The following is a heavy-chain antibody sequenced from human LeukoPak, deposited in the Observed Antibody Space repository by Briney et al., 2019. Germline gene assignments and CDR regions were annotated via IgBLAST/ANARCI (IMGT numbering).Heavy chain of an antibody. CDR2: FGISGTI. J-gene: IGHJ4*02. V-gene: IGHV3-48*01. CDR1: GFAVNTYD. CDR3: AGYGVYPY. D-gene: IGHD5/OR15-5a*01. Sequence: PGGSLRLSCAASGFAVNTYDMHWVRQAPGEGPQWIAYFGISGTIYYADSVRGRFTISRDSAKNSLYLQMNGLRVYDTAIYYCAGYGVYPYWGQGTPVTVSS.